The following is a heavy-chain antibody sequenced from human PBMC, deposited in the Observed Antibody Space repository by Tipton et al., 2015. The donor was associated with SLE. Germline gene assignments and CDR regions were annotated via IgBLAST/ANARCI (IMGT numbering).Heavy chain of an antibody. Sequence: QVQLVQSGAEVKKPGSAVRVSCKASGGTFNSYEINWVRQAPGQGLEWMGRIIPIFRTVTYAQKFQGRVTTIADESTSTVYMDLNSLKSEDTAIYYCARDLKLERPGNGMDVWGQGTTVTVSS. CDR1: GGTFNSYE. CDR2: IIPIFRTV. CDR3: ARDLKLERPGNGMDV. J-gene: IGHJ6*02. V-gene: IGHV1-69*01. D-gene: IGHD1-1*01.